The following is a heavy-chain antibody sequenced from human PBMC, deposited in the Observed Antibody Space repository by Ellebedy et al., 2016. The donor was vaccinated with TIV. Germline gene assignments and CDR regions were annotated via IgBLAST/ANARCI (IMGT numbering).Heavy chain of an antibody. D-gene: IGHD3-9*01. CDR3: ARDGTVLRYFDWLSHYYYYGMDV. Sequence: GESLKISCAASGFTFSSCWMHWVRQAPGKGLVWVSRINSDGSSTSYADSVKGRFTISRDNAKNTLYLQMNSLRAEDTDVYYCARDGTVLRYFDWLSHYYYYGMDVWGQGTTVTVSS. V-gene: IGHV3-74*01. CDR1: GFTFSSCW. J-gene: IGHJ6*02. CDR2: INSDGSST.